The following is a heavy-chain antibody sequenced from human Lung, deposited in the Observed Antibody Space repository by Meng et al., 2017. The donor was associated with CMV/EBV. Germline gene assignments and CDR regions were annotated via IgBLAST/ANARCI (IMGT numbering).Heavy chain of an antibody. V-gene: IGHV3-15*01. CDR1: GFTFSNAW. CDR2: IKSKTDGGTT. D-gene: IGHD3-10*01. CDR3: TTDRGT. Sequence: ESXKISCAASGFTFSNAWMSWVRQAPGKGLEWVGSIKSKTDGGTTDYAAPVKCRFTISRYDSKNTLYLQMHSLKTEDTDFYSCTTDRGTWGQGTLVTVSS. J-gene: IGHJ5*02.